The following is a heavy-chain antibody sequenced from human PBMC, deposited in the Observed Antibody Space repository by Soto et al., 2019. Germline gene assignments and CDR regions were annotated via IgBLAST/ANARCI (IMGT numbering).Heavy chain of an antibody. CDR1: GDSVSSNSAA. CDR2: TCYRSKWYN. D-gene: IGHD6-6*01. V-gene: IGHV6-1*01. J-gene: IGHJ4*02. Sequence: SQTLSLTCAISGDSVSSNSAAWNWIRQSPSRGLEWLGRTCYRSKWYNDYAVSVKSRITINPDTSKNQFSLQLNSVTPEDTAVYYCARDSSPYSSSSPGFDYWGQGTLVTVSS. CDR3: ARDSSPYSSSSPGFDY.